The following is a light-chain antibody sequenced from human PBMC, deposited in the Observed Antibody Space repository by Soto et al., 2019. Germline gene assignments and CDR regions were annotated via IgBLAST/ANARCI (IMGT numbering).Light chain of an antibody. Sequence: QSALTQPASVSGSPGQSITISFTGTSSDVGGYNYVSWYQQHPRKAPQLMIYDVSNRPPWVSNRFSGSKTGNTASLDISGLQADYEADYYCSSYTSSRTLEVFGTGTKLTVL. CDR1: SSDVGGYNY. J-gene: IGLJ1*01. V-gene: IGLV2-14*01. CDR3: SSYTSSRTLEV. CDR2: DVS.